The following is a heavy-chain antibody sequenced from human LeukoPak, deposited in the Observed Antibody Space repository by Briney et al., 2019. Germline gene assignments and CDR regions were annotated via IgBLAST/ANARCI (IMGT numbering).Heavy chain of an antibody. CDR1: GFTFSSYA. CDR3: AKGGWLRSINLKPSALNWFDP. CDR2: ISGSGGST. V-gene: IGHV3-23*01. Sequence: GGSLRLSCAASGFTFSSYAMSWVRQAPGKGLEWVSAISGSGGSTYYADSVKGRFTISRDNSKNTLYLQMNSLRAEDTAVYYCAKGGWLRSINLKPSALNWFDPWGQGTLVTVPS. J-gene: IGHJ5*02. D-gene: IGHD5-12*01.